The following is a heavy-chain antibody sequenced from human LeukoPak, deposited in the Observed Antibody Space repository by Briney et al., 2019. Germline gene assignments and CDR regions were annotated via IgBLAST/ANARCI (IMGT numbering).Heavy chain of an antibody. Sequence: ASVKVSCKASGYTFTGYYMHWVRQAPGQGLEWMGWINPNSGGTNYAQKFQGRVTVTRDTSISTAYMELSRLRSDDTAVYYCARVVPAAMGGNWFDPWGQGTLVTVSS. CDR3: ARVVPAAMGGNWFDP. CDR1: GYTFTGYY. CDR2: INPNSGGT. J-gene: IGHJ5*02. D-gene: IGHD2-2*01. V-gene: IGHV1-2*02.